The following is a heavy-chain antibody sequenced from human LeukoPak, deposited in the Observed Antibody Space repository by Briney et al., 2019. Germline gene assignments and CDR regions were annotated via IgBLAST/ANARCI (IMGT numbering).Heavy chain of an antibody. J-gene: IGHJ4*02. D-gene: IGHD2-15*01. CDR3: ARGVVVAASRPSNFDY. Sequence: SETLSLTCAVYGGSFSGYYWSWIRQPPGKGLEWIGEIYHSGSTNYNPSLKSRVTISVDKSKNQFSLKLSSVTAADTAVYYCARGVVVAASRPSNFDYWGQGTLVTVSS. CDR2: IYHSGST. V-gene: IGHV4-34*01. CDR1: GGSFSGYY.